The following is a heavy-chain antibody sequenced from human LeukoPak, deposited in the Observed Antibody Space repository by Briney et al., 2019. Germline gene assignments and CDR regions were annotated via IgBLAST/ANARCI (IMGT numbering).Heavy chain of an antibody. CDR2: ISSSGSTI. J-gene: IGHJ4*02. Sequence: PGGSLRLSCAASGFTFSDYYMSWIRQAPGEGLGWVSYISSSGSTIYYADSVKGRFTISRDNAKNSLYLQMNSLRAEDTAVYYCARDLAYCGGDCYNWGQGTLVTVSS. D-gene: IGHD2-21*02. CDR1: GFTFSDYY. V-gene: IGHV3-11*04. CDR3: ARDLAYCGGDCYN.